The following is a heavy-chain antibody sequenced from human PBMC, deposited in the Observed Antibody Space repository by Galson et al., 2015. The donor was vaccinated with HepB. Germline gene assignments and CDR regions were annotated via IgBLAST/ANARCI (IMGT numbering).Heavy chain of an antibody. J-gene: IGHJ4*02. CDR1: GYTFTSYY. CDR3: AAIFWSGYSSFGYFDY. Sequence: SVKVSCKASGYTFTSYYMHWVRQAPGQGLEWMGIINPSGGSTSYAQKFQGRVTMTRDTSASTVYMELSSLRSEDTAVYYCAAIFWSGYSSFGYFDYWGQGTLVTVSS. CDR2: INPSGGST. D-gene: IGHD3-3*01. V-gene: IGHV1-46*01.